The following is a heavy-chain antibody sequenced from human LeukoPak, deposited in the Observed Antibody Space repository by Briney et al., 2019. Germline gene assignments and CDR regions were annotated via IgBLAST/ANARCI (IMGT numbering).Heavy chain of an antibody. J-gene: IGHJ4*02. CDR3: ARSLYYYDSSGYYPLDY. V-gene: IGHV3-33*01. CDR1: GFTFSSYG. D-gene: IGHD3-22*01. Sequence: GGSLRLSCAAYGFTFSSYGMHWVRQAPGKGLEWVAVIWYDGSNKYYADSVKGRFTISRDNSKNTLYLQMNSLRAEDTAVYYCARSLYYYDSSGYYPLDYWGQGTLVTVSS. CDR2: IWYDGSNK.